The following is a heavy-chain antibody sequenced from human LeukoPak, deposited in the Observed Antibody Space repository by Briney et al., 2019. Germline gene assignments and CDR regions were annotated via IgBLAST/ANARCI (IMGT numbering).Heavy chain of an antibody. D-gene: IGHD3-3*01. J-gene: IGHJ4*02. V-gene: IGHV1-2*02. Sequence: ASVKVSCKASGYTFTGYYMHWVRQAPGQGLEWMGWINPNSGGTNYAQKFQGRVTMTRDTSISTAYMELSRLRSDDTAVYYCARGGGYYDFWSGYRGSSPVDYWGQGTLVTVSS. CDR3: ARGGGYYDFWSGYRGSSPVDY. CDR2: INPNSGGT. CDR1: GYTFTGYY.